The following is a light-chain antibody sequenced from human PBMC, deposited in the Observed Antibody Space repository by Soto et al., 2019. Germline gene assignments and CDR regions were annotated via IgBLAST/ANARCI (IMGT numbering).Light chain of an antibody. V-gene: IGKV4-1*01. CDR1: QNVLYSFNNFNY. J-gene: IGKJ5*01. CDR2: WAS. Sequence: DIVMTQSPDSLSVSLGERATINCKSSQNVLYSFNNFNYLAWYQQRPGQPPKLLIHWASTRESGVPDRFSVSGSGTDFTLTISSLQAEDVAVYYCQQYYSSPITFGQGTRLDIK. CDR3: QQYYSSPIT.